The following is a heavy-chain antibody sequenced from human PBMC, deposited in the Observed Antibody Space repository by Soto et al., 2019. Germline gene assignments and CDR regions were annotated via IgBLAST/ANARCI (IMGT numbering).Heavy chain of an antibody. J-gene: IGHJ4*02. CDR3: ATGIWYSSSSTETNRGHTNRDY. CDR2: ISYDGSNK. V-gene: IGHV3-30*03. Sequence: PGGSLRLSCAASGFTFSSYGMHWVRQAPGKGLEWVAVISYDGSNKYYADSVKGRFTISRDNSKNTLYLQMNSLRAEDTAVYYCATGIWYSSSSTETNRGHTNRDYWGQGTLITVSS. D-gene: IGHD6-6*01. CDR1: GFTFSSYG.